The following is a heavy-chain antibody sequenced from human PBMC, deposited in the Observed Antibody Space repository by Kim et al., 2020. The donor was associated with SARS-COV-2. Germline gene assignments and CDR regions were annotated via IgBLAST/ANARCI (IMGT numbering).Heavy chain of an antibody. CDR3: ARGGPGGATYFDY. D-gene: IGHD1-26*01. V-gene: IGHV3-74*01. Sequence: YAEPAKGRTTISRDTAKNTLYLQMKGLRAEDTAVYYCARGGPGGATYFDYWGQGTLVTVSS. J-gene: IGHJ4*02.